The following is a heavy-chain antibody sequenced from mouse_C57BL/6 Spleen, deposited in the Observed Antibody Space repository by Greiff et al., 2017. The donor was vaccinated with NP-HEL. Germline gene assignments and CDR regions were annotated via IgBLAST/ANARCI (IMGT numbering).Heavy chain of an antibody. V-gene: IGHV5-4*01. CDR3: ARDHPLYYDYDGYAMDY. Sequence: EVMLVESGGGLVKPGGSLKLSCAASGFTFSSYAMSWVRQTPEKRLEWVATISDSGSYTYYPDNVKGRFTISRDNAKNNLYLQMSHLKSEDTAMYYCARDHPLYYDYDGYAMDYWGQGTSVTVSS. CDR1: GFTFSSYA. CDR2: ISDSGSYT. D-gene: IGHD2-4*01. J-gene: IGHJ4*01.